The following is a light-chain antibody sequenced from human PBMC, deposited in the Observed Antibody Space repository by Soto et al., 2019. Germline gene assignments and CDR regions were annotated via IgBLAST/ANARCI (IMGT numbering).Light chain of an antibody. CDR1: QSVSNNY. V-gene: IGKV3-20*01. CDR3: QQYGSSGT. Sequence: SVLTRSPCPLSLSAGESARPSSRASQSVSNNYLAWYQQKPGQAPRLLIYGASNRATGTPDRFSGSGSGTDFTLTISRLEPEDFAVYYCQQYGSSGTFGQGTKVDI. J-gene: IGKJ1*01. CDR2: GAS.